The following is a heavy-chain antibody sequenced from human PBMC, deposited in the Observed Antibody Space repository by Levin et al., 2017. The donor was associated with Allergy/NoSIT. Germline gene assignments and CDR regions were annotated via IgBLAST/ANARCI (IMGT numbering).Heavy chain of an antibody. V-gene: IGHV3-33*01. CDR3: ARQRYSSGWYGGFDY. CDR2: IWYDGSNK. D-gene: IGHD6-19*01. J-gene: IGHJ4*02. Sequence: LSLTCAASGFTFSSYGMHWVRQAPGKGLEWVAVIWYDGSNKYYADSVKGRFTISRDNSKNTLYLQMNSLRAEDTAVYYCARQRYSSGWYGGFDYWGQGTLVTVSS. CDR1: GFTFSSYG.